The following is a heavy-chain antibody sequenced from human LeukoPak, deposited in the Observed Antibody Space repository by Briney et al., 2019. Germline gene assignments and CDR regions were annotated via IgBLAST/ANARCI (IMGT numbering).Heavy chain of an antibody. J-gene: IGHJ4*02. Sequence: PGGSLRLSCAASGFTFSSYTMNWVRQAPGKGLEWVSSISSSSRYIYYADSVKGRFTISRDNAKNSLYLQMNSLRAEDTAVYYCARVKRGSLWFGELPLSNDYWGQGTLVTVSS. CDR2: ISSSSRYI. CDR1: GFTFSSYT. CDR3: ARVKRGSLWFGELPLSNDY. V-gene: IGHV3-21*01. D-gene: IGHD3-10*01.